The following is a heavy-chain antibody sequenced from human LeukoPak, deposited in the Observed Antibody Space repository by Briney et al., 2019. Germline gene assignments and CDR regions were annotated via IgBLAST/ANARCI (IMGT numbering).Heavy chain of an antibody. J-gene: IGHJ4*02. D-gene: IGHD5-12*01. V-gene: IGHV7-4-1*02. Sequence: RASVKVSCKASGYTFTSYAMNWVRQAPGQGLEWMGWINTNTGNPTYAQGFTGRFVFSLDTSVSTAYLQISSLKAEDTAVYYCARADIVATILPYYFDYWGQGTLVTVSS. CDR3: ARADIVATILPYYFDY. CDR1: GYTFTSYA. CDR2: INTNTGNP.